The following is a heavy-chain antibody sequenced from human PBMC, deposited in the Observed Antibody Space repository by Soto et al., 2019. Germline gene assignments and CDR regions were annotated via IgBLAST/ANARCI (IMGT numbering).Heavy chain of an antibody. CDR2: IYYSGST. Sequence: SETLFLTCTVSGGSISSYYWSWIRQPPGKGLEWIGYIYYSGSTNYNPSLKSRVTISVDTSKNQFSLKLSSVTAADTAVYYCAREGSSRAWFDPWGQGTLVTVSS. CDR3: AREGSSRAWFDP. D-gene: IGHD6-13*01. CDR1: GGSISSYY. J-gene: IGHJ5*02. V-gene: IGHV4-59*01.